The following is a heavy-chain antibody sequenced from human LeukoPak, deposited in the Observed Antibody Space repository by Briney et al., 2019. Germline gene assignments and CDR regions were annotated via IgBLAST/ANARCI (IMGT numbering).Heavy chain of an antibody. CDR2: ISGSGGST. D-gene: IGHD1-26*01. V-gene: IGHV3-23*01. J-gene: IGHJ4*02. Sequence: GGTLTLSWAAYGFTFSSYGMSWVRQAPGKGLEWVSDISGSGGSTYYADSFKGRFTISRDNAKNTLYLQMNRLRAEDTALYYCARGGSYGSLDYWGQGTLVTVSS. CDR3: ARGGSYGSLDY. CDR1: GFTFSSYG.